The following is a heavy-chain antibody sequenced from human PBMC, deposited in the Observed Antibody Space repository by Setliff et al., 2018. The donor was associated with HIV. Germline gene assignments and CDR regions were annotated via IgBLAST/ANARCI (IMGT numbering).Heavy chain of an antibody. CDR1: GFTFSSYE. CDR3: AKDMVAGHVYDILTANLGFDY. Sequence: GGSLRLSCAASGFTFSSYEMNWVRQAPGKGLEWVSYISSSSGYIYYADSVKGRFTISRDNAKSSLYLQMNSLRTEDTALYYCAKDMVAGHVYDILTANLGFDYWGQGTLVTVSS. J-gene: IGHJ4*02. V-gene: IGHV3-21*05. D-gene: IGHD3-9*01. CDR2: ISSSSGYI.